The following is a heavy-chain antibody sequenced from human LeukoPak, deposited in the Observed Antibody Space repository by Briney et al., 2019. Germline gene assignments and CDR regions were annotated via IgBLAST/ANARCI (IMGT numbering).Heavy chain of an antibody. CDR2: ISWDGGST. CDR3: ASSKRPNDAFDI. V-gene: IGHV3-43D*03. J-gene: IGHJ3*02. Sequence: QTGGSLRLSCAASGFTFDDYAMHWVRQAPGKGLEWVSLISWDGGSTYYADSVKGRFTISRDNSKNSLYLQMNSLRAEDTALYYCASSKRPNDAFDIWGQGTMVTVSS. CDR1: GFTFDDYA.